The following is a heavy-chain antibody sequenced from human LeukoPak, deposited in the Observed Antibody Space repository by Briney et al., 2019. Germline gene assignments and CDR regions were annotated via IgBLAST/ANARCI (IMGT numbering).Heavy chain of an antibody. CDR3: ARDLAYGWEDY. Sequence: PSETLSLTCTVSGGSISSGSYYWSWIRQPAGKGLEWIGRIYTSGSTNYNPSLKSRVTISVDTSKNQFSLKLSSVTAADTAVYYCARDLAYGWEDYWGQGTLVTVSS. V-gene: IGHV4-61*02. J-gene: IGHJ4*02. CDR1: GGSISSGSYY. D-gene: IGHD4-17*01. CDR2: IYTSGST.